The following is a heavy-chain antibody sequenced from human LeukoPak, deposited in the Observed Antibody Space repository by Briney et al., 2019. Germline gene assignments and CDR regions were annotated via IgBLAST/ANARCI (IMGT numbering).Heavy chain of an antibody. Sequence: SQTLSLTCSVSGDSISSGDYYWSCVRQPPGKTLECIGYIYYSGSTYSNPSLRSRVTISVDTPNKQFSLKLSSVTAADTAVYYCARDTRMSSGYHYFDLWGQGTLVTVSS. J-gene: IGHJ4*02. CDR2: IYYSGST. D-gene: IGHD3-22*01. CDR3: ARDTRMSSGYHYFDL. CDR1: GDSISSGDYY. V-gene: IGHV4-30-4*01.